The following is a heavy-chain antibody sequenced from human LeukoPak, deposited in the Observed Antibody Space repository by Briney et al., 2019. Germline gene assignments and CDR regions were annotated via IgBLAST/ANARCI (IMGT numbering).Heavy chain of an antibody. V-gene: IGHV3-23*01. CDR1: GLTFSSYG. J-gene: IGHJ4*02. Sequence: GGSLRLSCAASGLTFSSYGMSWVRQAPGRGLEWVSAISTTGGTTYYADSVKGRFTISRDNAKNSLYLQMNSLRAEDTAVYYCARVGEKAFHLWPEIDYWGQGTLVTVSS. D-gene: IGHD5-24*01. CDR2: ISTTGGTT. CDR3: ARVGEKAFHLWPEIDY.